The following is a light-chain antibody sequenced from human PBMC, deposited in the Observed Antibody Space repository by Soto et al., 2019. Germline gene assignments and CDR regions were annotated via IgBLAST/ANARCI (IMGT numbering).Light chain of an antibody. CDR3: KQYNDWPLT. CDR2: GAS. V-gene: IGKV3D-15*01. CDR1: QSVDSN. Sequence: IVMTQSPATLSVSPGEGATLSCRASQSVDSNLAWYQQKPGQTPRLLMYGASTRPTGIPARFSGSGSGKEFTLTIISLQSEDSAVYYCKQYNDWPLTFGGGTKVEIX. J-gene: IGKJ4*01.